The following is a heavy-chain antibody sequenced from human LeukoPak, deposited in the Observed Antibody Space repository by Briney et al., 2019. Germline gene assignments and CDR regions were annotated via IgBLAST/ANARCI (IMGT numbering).Heavy chain of an antibody. CDR2: IIPIFGIA. V-gene: IGHV1-69*04. Sequence: SVKVSCKASGGTFSSYAISWVRQAPGQGLEWMGRIIPIFGIANYAQKFQGRDTITADKSTSTAYMELSSLRSEDTAVYYCARDSGSHSPYFDYWGQGTLVTVSS. D-gene: IGHD1-26*01. CDR3: ARDSGSHSPYFDY. CDR1: GGTFSSYA. J-gene: IGHJ4*02.